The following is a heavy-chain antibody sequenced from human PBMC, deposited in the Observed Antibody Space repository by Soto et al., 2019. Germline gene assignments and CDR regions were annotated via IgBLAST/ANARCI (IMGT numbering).Heavy chain of an antibody. CDR2: ISSSNSTI. V-gene: IGHV3-48*02. CDR3: ARDRYLDYYYYGMDV. CDR1: GFTFSSYS. D-gene: IGHD3-9*01. J-gene: IGHJ6*02. Sequence: GGSLRLSCAASGFTFSSYSMNWVRQAPGKGLEWVSYISSSNSTIYYADSVKGRFTISRDNAKHSLYLQMNSLRDEDTAVYYCARDRYLDYYYYGMDVWGQGTTVTVSS.